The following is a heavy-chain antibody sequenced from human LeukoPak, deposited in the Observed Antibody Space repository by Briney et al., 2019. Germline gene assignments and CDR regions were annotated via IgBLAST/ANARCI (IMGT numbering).Heavy chain of an antibody. V-gene: IGHV1-69*06. CDR1: GGTFSSYA. D-gene: IGHD3-10*01. CDR2: IIPIFGTA. J-gene: IGHJ4*02. Sequence: SVKVSCKASGGTFSSYAISWVRQAPGQGLEWMGGIIPIFGTANYAQKFQGRVTMTEDTSTDTAYMELSSLRSEDTAVYYCATPSSGIEFDYWGQETLVTVSS. CDR3: ATPSSGIEFDY.